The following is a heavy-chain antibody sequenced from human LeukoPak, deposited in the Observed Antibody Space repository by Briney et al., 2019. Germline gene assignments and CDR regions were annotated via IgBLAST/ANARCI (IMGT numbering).Heavy chain of an antibody. V-gene: IGHV4-34*01. D-gene: IGHD3-16*02. CDR1: GGSFSGYY. CDR3: ARGRFRYAFDY. CDR2: INHSGST. Sequence: SETLSLTCAVYGGSFSGYYWSWIRQPPGKGLEWIEEINHSGSTNYNPSLKSRVTISVDTSKNQFSLKLSSVTAADTAVYYCARGRFRYAFDYWGQGTLVTVSS. J-gene: IGHJ4*02.